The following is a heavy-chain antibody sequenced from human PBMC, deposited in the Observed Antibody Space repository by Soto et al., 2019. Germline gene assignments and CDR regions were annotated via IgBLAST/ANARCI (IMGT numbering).Heavy chain of an antibody. CDR3: AREPYGSGSYPGHWFDP. D-gene: IGHD3-10*01. Sequence: ASVEVSCKASGYAFTSYYMHWVREAPGEGLEWMGIINPSGDSTNYAQKLQGRVTMTTDTSTSTAYMELRSLRSDDTAVYYCAREPYGSGSYPGHWFDPWGQGTLVTVSS. J-gene: IGHJ5*02. V-gene: IGHV1-46*01. CDR2: INPSGDST. CDR1: GYAFTSYY.